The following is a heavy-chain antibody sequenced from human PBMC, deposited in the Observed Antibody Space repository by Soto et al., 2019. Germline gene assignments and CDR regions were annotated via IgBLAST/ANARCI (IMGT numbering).Heavy chain of an antibody. D-gene: IGHD3-22*01. CDR3: ARDYYDGSGYYRWFDP. Sequence: PSETLSLTCTVSGGSIISSSYYWGWIRQPPGKGLEWIGSIYYSGSTYYNPSLKSRVTISVDTSKNQFSLKLSSVTAADTAVYYCARDYYDGSGYYRWFDPWGQGTLVTVSS. CDR2: IYYSGST. J-gene: IGHJ5*02. V-gene: IGHV4-39*02. CDR1: GGSIISSSYY.